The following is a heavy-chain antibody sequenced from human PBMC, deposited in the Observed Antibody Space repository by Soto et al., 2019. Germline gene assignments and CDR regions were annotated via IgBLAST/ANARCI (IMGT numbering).Heavy chain of an antibody. CDR2: IGSSSKSI. D-gene: IGHD1-26*01. V-gene: IGHV3-11*01. J-gene: IGHJ4*02. CDR1: GFNLRDFC. CDR3: ARNSEHFDF. Sequence: QIHLVESGGGLVRPGGSLRLSCAASGFNLRDFCMSWIRQAAGKGLEWVAYIGSSSKSIVYSDSVRGRFTISRDNAENSLYLQINSLQAGDTALYYCARNSEHFDFWGQGTLVTVSS.